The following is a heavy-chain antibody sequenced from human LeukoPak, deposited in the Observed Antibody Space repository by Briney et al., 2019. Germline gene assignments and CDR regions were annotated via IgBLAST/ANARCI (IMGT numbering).Heavy chain of an antibody. CDR3: AKASDYGGNEFDF. CDR2: ITWNSAYK. D-gene: IGHD4-23*01. J-gene: IGHJ5*01. CDR1: GFTFEHYG. V-gene: IGHV3-9*01. Sequence: GRSLRLSCAASGFTFEHYGMHWVRQVPGKGLEWVSYITWNSAYKGYADSVRGRFAISRDNAKKSLHLQMNSLTGDDTAFYYCAKASDYGGNEFDFWGQGTLVTVSS.